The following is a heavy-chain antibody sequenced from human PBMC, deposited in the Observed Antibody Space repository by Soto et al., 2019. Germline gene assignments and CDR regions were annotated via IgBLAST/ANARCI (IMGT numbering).Heavy chain of an antibody. CDR3: ARRWHWLDY. V-gene: IGHV4-59*02. D-gene: IGHD6-19*01. CDR1: GGSVSPYY. J-gene: IGHJ4*02. Sequence: QVQLQESGPGLVKPSETVSLTCTVSGGSVSPYYWTWVRRPPGKGLEWIAYLYYDGTTNYNPSLTSRVSVSLDTSKNQFSLGLTSVPAADTAVYYCARRWHWLDYWGQGTLLTVSS. CDR2: LYYDGTT.